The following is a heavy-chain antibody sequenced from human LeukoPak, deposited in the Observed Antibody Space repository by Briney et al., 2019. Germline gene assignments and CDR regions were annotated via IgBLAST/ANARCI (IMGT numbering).Heavy chain of an antibody. CDR1: GYSISSGYY. CDR2: IYHSGST. J-gene: IGHJ4*02. Sequence: PSETLSLTCAVSGYSISSGYYWGWIRQPPGKGLEWIGSIYHSGSTYYNPSLKSRVTISVDTSKNQFSLKLGSVTAADTAVYYCARHGVAGTPYYFDYWGQGTLVTVSS. CDR3: ARHGVAGTPYYFDY. D-gene: IGHD6-19*01. V-gene: IGHV4-38-2*01.